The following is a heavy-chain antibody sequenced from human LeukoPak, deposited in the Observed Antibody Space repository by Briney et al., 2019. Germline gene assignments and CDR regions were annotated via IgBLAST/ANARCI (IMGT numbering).Heavy chain of an antibody. CDR2: IYYSGST. CDR3: ARAAAWGYFDY. Sequence: SETLSLTCTVSGGSISSYYWSWIRQPPGKGLEWIGYIYYSGSTNYNPSLKSRVTISVDTSKNQFSLKLSSVTAADTAVYYCARAAAWGYFDYWGQGTLVTVSS. D-gene: IGHD7-27*01. CDR1: GGSISSYY. V-gene: IGHV4-59*01. J-gene: IGHJ4*02.